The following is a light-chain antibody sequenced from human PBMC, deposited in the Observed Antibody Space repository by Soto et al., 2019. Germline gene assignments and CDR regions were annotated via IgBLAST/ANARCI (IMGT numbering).Light chain of an antibody. CDR1: QTVTVNS. CDR2: AAS. Sequence: EIVLTQSPGTLSLSPGEGATLSCRASQTVTVNSLAWYQQTPGRTPRLLIYAASTRATGIPDRFNGSGSGTDFVLTISRLEPEDFAMYYCQQYGDSPFTFGPGTKVDI. J-gene: IGKJ3*01. V-gene: IGKV3-20*01. CDR3: QQYGDSPFT.